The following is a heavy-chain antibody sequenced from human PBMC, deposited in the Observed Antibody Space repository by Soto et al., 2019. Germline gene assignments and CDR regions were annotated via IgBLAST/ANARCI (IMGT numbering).Heavy chain of an antibody. CDR3: GRLRRSGTYFDS. CDR2: VYFTGST. J-gene: IGHJ4*02. CDR1: GGSISSISFV. Sequence: SETLSLTCTFSGGSISSISFVWGFIRQPPGKGLESLGTVYFTGSTDYNPSLKSRVSISVDTSKNQFSLKMTSMTAADTAVYFCGRLRRSGTYFDSWGQGTLVT. V-gene: IGHV4-39*01. D-gene: IGHD1-26*01.